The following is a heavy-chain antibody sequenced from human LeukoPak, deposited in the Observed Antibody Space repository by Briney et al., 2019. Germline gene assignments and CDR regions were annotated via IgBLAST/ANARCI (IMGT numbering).Heavy chain of an antibody. V-gene: IGHV1-69*13. CDR2: IIPIFGTA. CDR3: ARDSGERGSGSYLIAC. CDR1: GGTFSSYA. J-gene: IGHJ4*02. D-gene: IGHD3-10*01. Sequence: AVKVSCKASGGTFSSYAISWVRQAPGQGLEWMGGIIPIFGTANYAQKFQGRVTITADESTSSAYMELSSLRSEDTAVYYCARDSGERGSGSYLIACWGQGTLVTVSS.